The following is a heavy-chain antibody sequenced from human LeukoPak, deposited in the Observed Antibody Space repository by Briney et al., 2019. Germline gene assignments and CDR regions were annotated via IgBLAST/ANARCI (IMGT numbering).Heavy chain of an antibody. J-gene: IGHJ6*02. CDR3: TRGCSGGSCSRDAMDV. CDR1: GFTFFSVC. Sequence: ERLQNPSKAFGFTFFSVCIAGGGPRTRQGREWIGIIFSIDSETTYSPSFQGQVTISADKSISTASLQWSSLKASDTAMYYCTRGCSGGSCSRDAMDVWGQGTMVTVSS. CDR2: IFSIDSET. V-gene: IGHV5-51*01. D-gene: IGHD2-15*01.